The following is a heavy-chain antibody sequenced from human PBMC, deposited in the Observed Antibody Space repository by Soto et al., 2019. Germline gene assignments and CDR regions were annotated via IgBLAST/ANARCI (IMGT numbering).Heavy chain of an antibody. Sequence: GTSVKVSCTASGGTFSIYTISWVRQAPGQGLEWMGRIIPILGIANYAQKFQGRVTITADKSTSTAYMELSSLRSEDTAVYYCRLSVRGVIQYYMDVWGKGTTVTVSS. CDR3: RLSVRGVIQYYMDV. D-gene: IGHD3-10*01. CDR2: IIPILGIA. J-gene: IGHJ6*03. CDR1: GGTFSIYT. V-gene: IGHV1-69*02.